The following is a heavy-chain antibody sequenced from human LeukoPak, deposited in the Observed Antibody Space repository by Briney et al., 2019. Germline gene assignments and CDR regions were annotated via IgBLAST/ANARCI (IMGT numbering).Heavy chain of an antibody. Sequence: GGSLRLSCAASGLTFDDYAMHWVRQAPGKGLERVSGISWNSGSIGYADSVKGRFTISRDNAKNSLYLQMNSLRAEDTALYYCARVTYRHYFDYWGQGTLVTVSS. V-gene: IGHV3-9*01. CDR3: ARVTYRHYFDY. CDR2: ISWNSGSI. J-gene: IGHJ4*02. CDR1: GLTFDDYA.